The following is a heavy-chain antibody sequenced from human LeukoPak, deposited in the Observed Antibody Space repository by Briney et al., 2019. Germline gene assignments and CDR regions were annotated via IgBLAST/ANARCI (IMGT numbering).Heavy chain of an antibody. CDR1: GGSISTNY. D-gene: IGHD2-2*01. Sequence: SETLSLTCTVSGGSISTNYWSWIRQPAGKGLEWIGRINNSGNTNYSPSLESRVTISADTSKNQFSLQMNSVTPEDTAVYYCARGRDVAVVPAADFDYWGQGTLVTVSS. J-gene: IGHJ4*02. CDR3: ARGRDVAVVPAADFDY. CDR2: INNSGNT. V-gene: IGHV4-4*07.